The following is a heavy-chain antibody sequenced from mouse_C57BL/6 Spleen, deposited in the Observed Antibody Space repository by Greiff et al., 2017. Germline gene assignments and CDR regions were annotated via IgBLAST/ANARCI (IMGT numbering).Heavy chain of an antibody. J-gene: IGHJ2*01. V-gene: IGHV1-82*01. CDR2: IYPGDGDT. Sequence: VQLQQSGPELVKPGASVKISCKASGYAFSSSWMNWVKQRPGKGLEWIGRIYPGDGDTNYNGKFKGKATLTADKSSSTAYMQLSSLTSEDSAVYCCARLEVVGIDYWGQGTTLTVSS. D-gene: IGHD1-1*01. CDR3: ARLEVVGIDY. CDR1: GYAFSSSW.